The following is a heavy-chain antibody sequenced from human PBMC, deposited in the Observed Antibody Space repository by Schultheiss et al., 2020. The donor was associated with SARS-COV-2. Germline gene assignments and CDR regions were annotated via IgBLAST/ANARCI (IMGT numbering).Heavy chain of an antibody. CDR3: TNVERHNY. CDR1: GFTFSSYA. D-gene: IGHD1-1*01. Sequence: GGSLRLSCAASGFTFSSYAMSWVRQAPGKGLEWVSTISGSGGATYYADSVKGRFTISRDNSKNTLYLQMNSLRAEDTAEYYCTNVERHNYWGQGTLVTVSS. J-gene: IGHJ4*02. V-gene: IGHV3-23*01. CDR2: ISGSGGAT.